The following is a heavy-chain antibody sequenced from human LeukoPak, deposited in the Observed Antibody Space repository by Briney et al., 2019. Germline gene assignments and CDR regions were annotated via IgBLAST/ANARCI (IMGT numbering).Heavy chain of an antibody. V-gene: IGHV3-23*01. Sequence: PGGSLRLSCAASGFTFSSYAMSWVRQAPGKGLEWVSDVSGSGGSIYYADSVKGRFTISRDNSKNTLYLQMNSLRAEDTAVYYCAKDGGQSSSYSSSWFNYYYGMDVWGQGTTVTVSS. CDR2: VSGSGGSI. CDR3: AKDGGQSSSYSSSWFNYYYGMDV. D-gene: IGHD6-13*01. J-gene: IGHJ6*02. CDR1: GFTFSSYA.